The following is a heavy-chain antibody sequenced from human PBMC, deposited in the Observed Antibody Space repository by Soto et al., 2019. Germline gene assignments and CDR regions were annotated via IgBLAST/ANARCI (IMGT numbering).Heavy chain of an antibody. V-gene: IGHV4-31*03. CDR2: IYYSGST. CDR3: ASNYGSGSYYLSDIPPDY. Sequence: SETRSLACTVSGGSISSGGYYWSWIRQHRGKGREWIGYIYYSGSTYCNPSLKSRVTISVDTSKNPFSLQLSSVTAADTAVYYCASNYGSGSYYLSDIPPDYWGQGTLVTVSS. D-gene: IGHD3-10*01. J-gene: IGHJ4*02. CDR1: GGSISSGGYY.